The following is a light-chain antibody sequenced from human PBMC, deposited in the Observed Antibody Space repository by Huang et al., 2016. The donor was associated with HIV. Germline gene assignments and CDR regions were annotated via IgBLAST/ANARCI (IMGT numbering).Light chain of an antibody. V-gene: IGKV3-15*01. CDR1: ESISSN. CDR2: DES. Sequence: EVVMTQSPATLSMSPGERVTLSCRASESISSNLAWYQQKPGQAPRLLIYDESTRATGIPARFSGSGSGTEFTLTISSLQSVDFALYYCQQYNNWPPEVTFGQGTKLEI. CDR3: QQYNNWPPEVT. J-gene: IGKJ2*01.